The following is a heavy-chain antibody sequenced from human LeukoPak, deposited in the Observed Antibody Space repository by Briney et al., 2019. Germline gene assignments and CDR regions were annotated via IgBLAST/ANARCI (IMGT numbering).Heavy chain of an antibody. CDR1: GGSPSSYY. J-gene: IGHJ4*03. V-gene: IGHV4-34*01. CDR2: INHRGDT. CDR3: ARGPTISETGYFDY. D-gene: IGHD1-1*01. Sequence: PETPSPSCAVSGGSPSSYYWSWIRHSPRKGLEWIAEINHRGDTNYNPSVKSRVTISVDASKNQFSLKVTSLTAADTAVYYCARGPTISETGYFDYWGQGTLVTVSS.